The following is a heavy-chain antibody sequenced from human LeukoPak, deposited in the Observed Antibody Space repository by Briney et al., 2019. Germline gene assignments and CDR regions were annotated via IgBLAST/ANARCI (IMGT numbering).Heavy chain of an antibody. CDR2: ISGNGVST. CDR1: GFTFSSYA. D-gene: IGHD6-19*01. CDR3: AKEGSGWFSENFDY. J-gene: IGHJ4*02. V-gene: IGHV3-23*01. Sequence: GGSLRLSCAASGFTFSSYAMSWVRQAPGKGLAWVSTISGNGVSTSYADSVKGRFTISRDNSKNTLFLQMNSLRVEDTAVYYCAKEGSGWFSENFDYWGQGTLVTVSS.